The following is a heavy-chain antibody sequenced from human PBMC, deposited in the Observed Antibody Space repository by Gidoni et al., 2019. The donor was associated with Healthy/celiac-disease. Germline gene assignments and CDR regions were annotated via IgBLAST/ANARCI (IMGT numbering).Heavy chain of an antibody. V-gene: IGHV4-39*01. Sequence: QLQLQESGPGLVKPSETLSLTCTVSGGSISSSSYYWGWIRQPPGKGLEWIGSIYYSGSTYYNPSLKSRVTISVDTSKNQFSLKLSSVTAADTAVYYCARQTDIVVVTATSSYFDYWGQGTLVTVSS. J-gene: IGHJ4*02. D-gene: IGHD2-21*02. CDR2: IYYSGST. CDR3: ARQTDIVVVTATSSYFDY. CDR1: GGSISSSSYY.